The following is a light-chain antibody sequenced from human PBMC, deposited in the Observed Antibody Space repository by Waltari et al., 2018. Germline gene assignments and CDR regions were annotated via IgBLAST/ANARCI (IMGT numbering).Light chain of an antibody. Sequence: DIQMTQSQSSLSASVGDRVTVTCRASQSISSYLNWYQQKPGKAPKLLIYGTSTLQSGVPSRFSGSGSGTDFTLTIRSLQPEDFATYYCQQSYSAPYTFGQGTKLEIK. CDR2: GTS. CDR1: QSISSY. V-gene: IGKV1-39*01. CDR3: QQSYSAPYT. J-gene: IGKJ2*01.